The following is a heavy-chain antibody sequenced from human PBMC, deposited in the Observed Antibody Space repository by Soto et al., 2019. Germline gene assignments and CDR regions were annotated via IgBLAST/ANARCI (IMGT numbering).Heavy chain of an antibody. Sequence: SETLSLTCTVSGGSISSGDYYWSWIRQPPGKGLEWIGYIYYSGSTYYNPSLKSRVTISVDTSKSQFSLKLSSVTAADTAVYYCARDPVGAARPFDYYYYGMDVWGQGTTVTVSS. CDR2: IYYSGST. V-gene: IGHV4-30-4*01. D-gene: IGHD6-6*01. CDR1: GGSISSGDYY. CDR3: ARDPVGAARPFDYYYYGMDV. J-gene: IGHJ6*02.